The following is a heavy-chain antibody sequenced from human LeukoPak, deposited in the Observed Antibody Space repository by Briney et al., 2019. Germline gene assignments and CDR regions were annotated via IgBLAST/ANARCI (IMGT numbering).Heavy chain of an antibody. D-gene: IGHD3-22*01. V-gene: IGHV4-38-2*02. CDR3: AKSNGYGLIDI. J-gene: IGHJ3*02. CDR1: DYSISSGYY. CDR2: IYHSGSA. Sequence: SETLSLTCSVSDYSISSGYYWGWIRQPPGKGLEWIGSMEWIGSIYHSGSAYYNPSLKSRVTISVDTSKNQISLKLSSVTAADTAVYYCAKSNGYGLIDIWGQGTMVTVSS.